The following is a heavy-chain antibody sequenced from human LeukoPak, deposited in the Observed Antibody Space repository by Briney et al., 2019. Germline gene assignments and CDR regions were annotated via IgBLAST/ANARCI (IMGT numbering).Heavy chain of an antibody. CDR1: GYTFTSYA. CDR2: INAGNGNT. Sequence: ASVKVSFKASGYTFTSYAMHWVRQAPGQRLEWMGWINAGNGNTKYSQKFQGRVTITRDTSASTAYMELSSLRSEDTAVYYCARESVTAVAGFNYWGQGTLVTVSS. CDR3: ARESVTAVAGFNY. V-gene: IGHV1-3*01. J-gene: IGHJ4*02. D-gene: IGHD6-19*01.